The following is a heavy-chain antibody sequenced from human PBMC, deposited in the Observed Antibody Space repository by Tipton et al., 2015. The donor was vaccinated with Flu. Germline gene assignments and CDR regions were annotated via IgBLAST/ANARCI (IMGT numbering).Heavy chain of an antibody. J-gene: IGHJ4*01. V-gene: IGHV4-4*07. CDR2: IFATGTA. CDR1: GEALGTHY. D-gene: IGHD4-17*01. Sequence: GEALGTHYWTWFRQPAGERLEWIGRIFATGTAIYNPSLRSRVTMSVDTSKNQFSLNLTSVTAADTAVYYCARLPRHYGDYPLDYWGPGITVTVSS. CDR3: ARLPRHYGDYPLDY.